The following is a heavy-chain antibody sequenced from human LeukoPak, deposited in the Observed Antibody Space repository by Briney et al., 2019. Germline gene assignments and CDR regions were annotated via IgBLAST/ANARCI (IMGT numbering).Heavy chain of an antibody. CDR3: GRDAIARASGSYLDH. CDR1: GFTFNSYA. Sequence: GGSLRLSCAASGFTFNSYAMHWVRQAPGKGLEWVAIASYDGSKTTYADSVKGRFTISRDNSKNTVYLQMNSLRAEDTAVYYCGRDAIARASGSYLDHWGRGILVTVSS. J-gene: IGHJ4*02. CDR2: ASYDGSKT. D-gene: IGHD3-10*01. V-gene: IGHV3-30*04.